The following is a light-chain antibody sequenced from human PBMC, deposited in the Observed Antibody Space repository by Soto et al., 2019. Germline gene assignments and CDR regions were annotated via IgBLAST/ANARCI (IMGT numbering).Light chain of an antibody. J-gene: IGKJ5*01. CDR2: GAS. CDR3: QQYGSTLVA. CDR1: QSVNSNH. Sequence: EIVLTQSPGTLYLSPGERATLSCRASQSVNSNHLAWYQQRPGQAPRLLIYGASIRATGIPDRFSGSGSGTDFTLTISRLEPEDFAVFYCQQYGSTLVAFGQGTRQE. V-gene: IGKV3-20*01.